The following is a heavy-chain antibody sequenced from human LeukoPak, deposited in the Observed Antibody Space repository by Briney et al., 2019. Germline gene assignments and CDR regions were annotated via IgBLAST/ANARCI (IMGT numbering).Heavy chain of an antibody. CDR1: GGSISTFY. D-gene: IGHD5-18*01. CDR3: AREGSYGTFDY. J-gene: IGHJ4*02. CDR2: IYYSGST. V-gene: IGHV4-59*06. Sequence: SETLSLTCTVSGGSISTFYWSWIRQHPGKGLEWIGYIYYSGSTYYNPSLKSRVTISVDTSKNQFSLKLSSVTAADTAVYYCAREGSYGTFDYWGQGTLVTVSS.